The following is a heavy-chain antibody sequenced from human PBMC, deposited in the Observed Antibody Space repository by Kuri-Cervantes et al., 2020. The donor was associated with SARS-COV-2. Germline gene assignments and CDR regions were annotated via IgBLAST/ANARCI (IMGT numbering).Heavy chain of an antibody. CDR2: ISGSGGST. CDR3: AKAPRPHWDSGNSGDY. J-gene: IGHJ4*02. CDR1: GFTFSSYA. D-gene: IGHD4-23*01. V-gene: IGHV3-23*01. Sequence: GESLKISCAASGFTFSSYAMSWVRQAPGKGLEWVSAISGSGGSTYYADSVKGRFTISGDNSKNTLYLQMNSLRAEDTAVYYCAKAPRPHWDSGNSGDYWGQGTLVTVSS.